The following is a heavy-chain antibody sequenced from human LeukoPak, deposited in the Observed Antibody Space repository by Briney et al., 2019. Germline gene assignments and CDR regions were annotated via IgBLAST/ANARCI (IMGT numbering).Heavy chain of an antibody. V-gene: IGHV3-30*02. Sequence: GGSLRLSCAASGFTFSSYGMHWVRQAPGKGLEWVAFIRYDGSNKYYADSVKGRFTVSRDNSKNTLYLQMNSLRAEDTAVYYCAKLIVVVPALDFDYWGQGTLVTVPS. CDR3: AKLIVVVPALDFDY. J-gene: IGHJ4*02. CDR2: IRYDGSNK. D-gene: IGHD2-2*01. CDR1: GFTFSSYG.